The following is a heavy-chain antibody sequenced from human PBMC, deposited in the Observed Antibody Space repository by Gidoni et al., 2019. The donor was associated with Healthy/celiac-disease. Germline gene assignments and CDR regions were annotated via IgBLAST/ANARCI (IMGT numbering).Heavy chain of an antibody. CDR3: ASSYYYGSGSPGGMDV. D-gene: IGHD3-10*01. V-gene: IGHV1-46*01. CDR1: GYTFTSYY. J-gene: IGHJ6*02. Sequence: QVQLVQSGAEVKKPGASVKVSCKASGYTFTSYYMHWVRQAPGQGLEWMGIINPSGGSTSYAQKFQGRVTMTRDTSTSTVYMELSSLRSEDTAVYYCASSYYYGSGSPGGMDVWGQGTTVTVSS. CDR2: INPSGGST.